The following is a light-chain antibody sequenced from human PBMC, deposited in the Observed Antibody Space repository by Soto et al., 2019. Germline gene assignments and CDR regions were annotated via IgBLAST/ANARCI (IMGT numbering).Light chain of an antibody. CDR3: QQRSNWPVT. CDR1: QSVSRY. J-gene: IGKJ1*01. V-gene: IGKV3-11*01. CDR2: DAS. Sequence: DIMLTQSPGTLSLSPGEKATLPCRASQSVSRYFAWYQQKPGQAPRLLIYDASTRATGISARFSGSGSGTDFTLTISSLEPEDFAMYYCQQRSNWPVTFGQGTKV.